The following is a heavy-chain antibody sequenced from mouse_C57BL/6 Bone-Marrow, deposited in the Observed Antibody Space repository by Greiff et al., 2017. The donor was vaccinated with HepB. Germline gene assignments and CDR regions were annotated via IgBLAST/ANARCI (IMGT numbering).Heavy chain of an antibody. CDR3: ARGYNGYVGGLNY. J-gene: IGHJ2*01. V-gene: IGHV1-59*01. D-gene: IGHD1-2*01. Sequence: QVQLQQPGAELVRPGTSVKLSCKASGYTFTSYWMHWVKQRPGQGLEWIGVIDPSDSYTNYNQKFKGKATLTVDTSSSTAYMQLSSLTSEDSAVYYCARGYNGYVGGLNYWGQGTTLTVSS. CDR2: IDPSDSYT. CDR1: GYTFTSYW.